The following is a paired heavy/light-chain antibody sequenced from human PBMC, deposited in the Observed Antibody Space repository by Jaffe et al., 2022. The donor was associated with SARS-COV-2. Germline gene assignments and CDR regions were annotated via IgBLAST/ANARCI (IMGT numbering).Heavy chain of an antibody. D-gene: IGHD3-22*01. CDR3: ARAPPPYYYDSSGLNWFDP. V-gene: IGHV4-30-4*01. J-gene: IGHJ5*02. Sequence: QVQLQESGPGLVKPSQTLSLTCTVSGGSISSGDYYWSWIRQPPGKGLEWIGYIYYSGSTYYNPSLKSRVTISVDTSKNQFSLKLSSVTAADTAVYYCARAPPPYYYDSSGLNWFDPWGQGTLVTVSS. CDR2: IYYSGST. CDR1: GGSISSGDYY.
Light chain of an antibody. CDR1: SSNIGNNY. CDR3: GTWDSSLSACYV. CDR2: DNN. V-gene: IGLV1-51*01. Sequence: QSVLTQPPSVSAAPGQKVTISCSGSSSNIGNNYVSWYQQLPGTAPKLLIYDNNKRPSGIPDRFSGSKSGTSATLGITGLQTGDEADYYCGTWDSSLSACYVFGTGTKVTVL. J-gene: IGLJ1*01.